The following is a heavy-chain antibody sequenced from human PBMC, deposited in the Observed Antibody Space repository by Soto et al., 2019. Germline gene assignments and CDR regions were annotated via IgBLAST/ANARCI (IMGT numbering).Heavy chain of an antibody. CDR2: IYYSGST. D-gene: IGHD2-2*01. CDR3: ASGIVVVPAPTLGWWFDP. Sequence: PSETLSLTCTVSGGSISSGGYYWSWIRQHPGKGLEWIGYIYYSGSTYYNPSLKSRVTISVDTSKNQFSLKLSSVTAADTAVYYCASGIVVVPAPTLGWWFDPWGQGTLVTVSS. CDR1: GGSISSGGYY. V-gene: IGHV4-31*03. J-gene: IGHJ5*02.